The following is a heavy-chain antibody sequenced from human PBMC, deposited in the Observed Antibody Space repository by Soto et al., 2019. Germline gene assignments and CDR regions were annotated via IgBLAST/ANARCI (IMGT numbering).Heavy chain of an antibody. D-gene: IGHD4-17*01. J-gene: IGHJ4*02. Sequence: EVQLLESGGGLVQPGGSLRLSCAASGFTFSSYAMSWVRQAPGKGLEWVSAISGSGGSTYYADSVKGRFTISRDNSKNTLYLQMNSLRAEDTAVYYCAKGRRTVTPSYYDGRFDYWGQGTLVTVSS. V-gene: IGHV3-23*01. CDR1: GFTFSSYA. CDR3: AKGRRTVTPSYYDGRFDY. CDR2: ISGSGGST.